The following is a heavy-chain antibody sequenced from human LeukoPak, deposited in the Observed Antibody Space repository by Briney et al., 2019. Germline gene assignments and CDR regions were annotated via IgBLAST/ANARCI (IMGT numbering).Heavy chain of an antibody. CDR1: GFTFSSYA. V-gene: IGHV3-23*01. D-gene: IGHD3-3*01. Sequence: GGSLRLSCAASGFTFSSYAMSWVRQAPGKGLEWVSAISGSGGATYYADSVKGRFTISRDNSKNTLYLQMNSLRAEDTAVYYCAKVPVFSLTISEVVTDDAFDIWGQGTIVSVSS. J-gene: IGHJ3*02. CDR2: ISGSGGAT. CDR3: AKVPVFSLTISEVVTDDAFDI.